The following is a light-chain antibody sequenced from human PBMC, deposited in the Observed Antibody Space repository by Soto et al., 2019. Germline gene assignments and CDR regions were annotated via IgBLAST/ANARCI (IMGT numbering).Light chain of an antibody. V-gene: IGKV3-11*01. Sequence: IVLTQSPATLSLSPWERATLSCRASQSVSSYLAWYQQKPGQAPRLLIYDASNRATGIPARFSGSGSGTDFTLTISSLQPEDFATYYCQQYYTYAGTFGQGTKVDIK. CDR3: QQYYTYAGT. J-gene: IGKJ1*01. CDR2: DAS. CDR1: QSVSSY.